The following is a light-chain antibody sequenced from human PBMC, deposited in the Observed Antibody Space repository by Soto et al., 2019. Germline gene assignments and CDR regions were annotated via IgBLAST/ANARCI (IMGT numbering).Light chain of an antibody. J-gene: IGKJ3*01. CDR2: GAS. CDR1: QSVSSSY. V-gene: IGKV3-20*01. CDR3: QQYGSSPLIT. Sequence: EIVLTQSPGTLSLSPGERATLSCRASQSVSSSYLAWYQQKPGQAPRLLIYGASSRATSIPDRFSGSGSGTDFTLTISRLEPEDFAVYYCQQYGSSPLITFGPGTKVDIK.